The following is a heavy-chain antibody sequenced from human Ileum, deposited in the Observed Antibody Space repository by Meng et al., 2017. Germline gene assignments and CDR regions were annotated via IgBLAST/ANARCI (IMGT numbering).Heavy chain of an antibody. D-gene: IGHD2-21*02. CDR1: GFTFGDYA. CDR2: INSRGDRT. CDR3: VRGCYGSDCSTILDF. Sequence: GESLKISCAASGFTFGDYAMSWVRQAPGKGLEWVSGINSRGDRTFYADSLRGRFTISRDYSKNIVYLEMDSLRVEDTAIYYCVRGCYGSDCSTILDFWGQGTLVTVSS. J-gene: IGHJ4*02. V-gene: IGHV3-23*01.